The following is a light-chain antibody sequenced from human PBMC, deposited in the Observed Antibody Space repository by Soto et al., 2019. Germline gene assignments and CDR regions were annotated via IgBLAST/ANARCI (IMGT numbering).Light chain of an antibody. CDR1: SSDVGGYNL. CDR2: EVT. Sequence: QSALTQPASVSGSPGQSITISCTGTSSDVGGYNLVSWYQQHPGKAPKLIIYEVTNRPPGVSNRFSGSKSGNTASLTISGLQAEDDSDYYCSSYAGSRTLLFGGGTKLTVL. J-gene: IGLJ2*01. V-gene: IGLV2-14*01. CDR3: SSYAGSRTLL.